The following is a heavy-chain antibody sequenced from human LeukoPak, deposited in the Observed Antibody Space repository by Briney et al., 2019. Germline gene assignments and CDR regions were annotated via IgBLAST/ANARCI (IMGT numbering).Heavy chain of an antibody. D-gene: IGHD6-6*01. V-gene: IGHV3-23*01. CDR2: ISGSGGST. J-gene: IGHJ4*02. CDR3: AKADEYSISFDHFDS. CDR1: GFTFSSYA. Sequence: GGSLRLSCAASGFTFSSYAMSWVRQAPGKGLEWVSAISGSGGSTYYADSVKGRFTISSDNSKNTLYLQMTSLRAEDTAVYYCAKADEYSISFDHFDSWGQGTLVTVSS.